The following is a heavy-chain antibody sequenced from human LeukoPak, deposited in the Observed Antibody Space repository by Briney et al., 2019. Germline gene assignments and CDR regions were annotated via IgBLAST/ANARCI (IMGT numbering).Heavy chain of an antibody. D-gene: IGHD1-7*01. CDR3: ARERNYIVFDY. CDR1: GFTFSSYE. Sequence: PGGSLRLSCAASGFTFSSYEMNWVRQAPGKGLEWVSYISSSGSTRYYTDSVKGRFTISRDNAKNSLYLQMNSLRAEDTAVYYCARERNYIVFDYWGQGTLVTGSS. CDR2: ISSSGSTR. V-gene: IGHV3-48*03. J-gene: IGHJ4*02.